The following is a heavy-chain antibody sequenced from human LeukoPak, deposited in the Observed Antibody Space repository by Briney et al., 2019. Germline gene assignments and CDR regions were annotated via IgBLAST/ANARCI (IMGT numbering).Heavy chain of an antibody. J-gene: IGHJ1*01. D-gene: IGHD3-9*01. Sequence: SETLSLTCAVYGGSFSGYYWSWIRQPPGKGLEWIGEINHSGSTNYNPSLKSRVTISVDTSKNQFSLKLSSVTAADTAVYYCASLLAYHYYDILTGYYKSSRYFQHWGQGTLVTVSS. CDR1: GGSFSGYY. CDR3: ASLLAYHYYDILTGYYKSSRYFQH. CDR2: INHSGST. V-gene: IGHV4-34*01.